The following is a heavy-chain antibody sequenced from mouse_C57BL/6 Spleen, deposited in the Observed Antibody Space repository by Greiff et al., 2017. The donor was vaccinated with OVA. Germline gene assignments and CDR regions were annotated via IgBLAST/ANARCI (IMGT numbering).Heavy chain of an antibody. CDR3: ARGWNHNDY. V-gene: IGHV14-2*01. Sequence: EVQLQESGAELVKPGASVKLSCTASGFNINDYYMHWVKQRTEQGLEWIGRIDPEDGGTKYAPKFQGTATITADKSSNTAYLRLISLTSEDTAVYYCARGWNHNDYWGQGTPLTVSS. J-gene: IGHJ2*01. CDR1: GFNINDYY. D-gene: IGHD6-1*01. CDR2: IDPEDGGT.